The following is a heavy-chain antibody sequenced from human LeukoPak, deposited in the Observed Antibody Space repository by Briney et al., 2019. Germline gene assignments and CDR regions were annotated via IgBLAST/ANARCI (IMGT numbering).Heavy chain of an antibody. CDR3: AKAPPAYSSSWYYFDY. CDR2: ISGSGGST. J-gene: IGHJ4*02. D-gene: IGHD6-13*01. Sequence: GGSLRLSCAASGFTFSSYAMSWVRQAPGKGLEWVSAISGSGGSTYYADSVKGRFTISRDNSKNTLYLQMNSLRAEDTAVYYCAKAPPAYSSSWYYFDYWGQGTLVTVSS. CDR1: GFTFSSYA. V-gene: IGHV3-23*01.